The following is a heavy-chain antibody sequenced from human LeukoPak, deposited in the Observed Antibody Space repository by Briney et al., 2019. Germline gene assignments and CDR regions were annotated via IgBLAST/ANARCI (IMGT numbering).Heavy chain of an antibody. CDR1: VYTFTNYG. Sequence: ASVTVSCKASVYTFTNYGVSWVRQAPGQGLEWMGWISAYNGNIDYAQNLQGRVTMTTDTSTSTAYMEVRSLRSDDTAVYYCARDCSTGTCYGRHWGQGTLVTVSS. V-gene: IGHV1-18*01. D-gene: IGHD2-2*01. CDR2: ISAYNGNI. J-gene: IGHJ4*02. CDR3: ARDCSTGTCYGRH.